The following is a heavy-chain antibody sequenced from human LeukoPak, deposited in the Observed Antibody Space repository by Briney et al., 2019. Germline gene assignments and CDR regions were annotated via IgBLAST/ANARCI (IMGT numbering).Heavy chain of an antibody. CDR2: ISYDGSNK. J-gene: IGHJ2*01. CDR1: GFTFSSYG. D-gene: IGHD3-9*01. Sequence: GGSLILSCAASGFTFSSYGMHWVRQAPGKGLEWVAVISYDGSNKYYADSVKGRFTISRDNSKNTLYLQMNSLRPEDTAVYYCAKGGDILTGYYLYWYFDLWGRGTLVTVSS. V-gene: IGHV3-30*18. CDR3: AKGGDILTGYYLYWYFDL.